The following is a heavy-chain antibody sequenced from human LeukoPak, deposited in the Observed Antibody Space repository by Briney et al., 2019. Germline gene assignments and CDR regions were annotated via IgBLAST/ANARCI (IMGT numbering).Heavy chain of an antibody. CDR1: GYSISSGYY. V-gene: IGHV4-38-2*02. J-gene: IGHJ4*02. CDR3: ARRVYSSGWYFDY. CDR2: IYHSGST. D-gene: IGHD6-19*01. Sequence: SETLSLTCTVSGYSISSGYYWGWIRQPPGKGLEWIGSIYHSGSTYYNPSLKSRVTISVDTSKNQFSLKLSSVTAADTAVYYCARRVYSSGWYFDYWGQGTLVTVSS.